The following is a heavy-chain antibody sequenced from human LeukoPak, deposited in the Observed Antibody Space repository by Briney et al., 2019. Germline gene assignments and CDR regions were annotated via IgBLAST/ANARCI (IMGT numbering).Heavy chain of an antibody. V-gene: IGHV4-59*01. J-gene: IGHJ5*02. CDR2: IYYSGST. D-gene: IGHD3-16*01. CDR3: ARTFNWFDP. CDR1: GGSISSYY. Sequence: SETLSLTCTVSGGSISSYYWRWIRQPPGKGLEWIGYIYYSGSTNYNPSLKSRVTISVDTSKNQFSLKLSSVTAADTAVYYCARTFNWFDPWGQGTLVTVSS.